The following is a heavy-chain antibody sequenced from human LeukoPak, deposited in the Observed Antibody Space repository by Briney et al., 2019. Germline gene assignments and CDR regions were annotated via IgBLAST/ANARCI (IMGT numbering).Heavy chain of an antibody. J-gene: IGHJ4*02. CDR2: IYYSGST. V-gene: IGHV4-59*01. Sequence: SETLSLTCTVSGGSISSYYWSWIRQPPGKGLEWIGYIYYSGSTSYNPSLKSRVTISVDTSKNQFSLKLSSVTAAVTAVYHCARGPNSSGFSYFDYWGQGTLVTVSS. CDR3: ARGPNSSGFSYFDY. CDR1: GGSISSYY. D-gene: IGHD3-22*01.